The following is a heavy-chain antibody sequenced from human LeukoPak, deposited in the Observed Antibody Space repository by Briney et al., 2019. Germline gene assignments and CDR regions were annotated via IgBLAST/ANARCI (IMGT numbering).Heavy chain of an antibody. CDR2: ISSSGSTI. V-gene: IGHV3-48*03. CDR1: GFTFSGYE. D-gene: IGHD3-9*01. J-gene: IGHJ6*02. CDR3: ARWGYYDILTANAPAYYGMDV. Sequence: GGSLRLSCAASGFTFSGYEMNWVRQAPWKGLEWVSYISSSGSTIYYADSVKGRFTISRDNAKNSLYLQMNSLRAEDTAVYYCARWGYYDILTANAPAYYGMDVWGQGTTVTVSS.